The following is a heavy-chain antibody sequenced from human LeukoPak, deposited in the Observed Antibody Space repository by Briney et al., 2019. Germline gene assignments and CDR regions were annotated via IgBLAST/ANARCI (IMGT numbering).Heavy chain of an antibody. CDR3: ARVLLWFGELSHFDY. J-gene: IGHJ4*02. D-gene: IGHD3-10*01. CDR2: IYYSGST. Sequence: PSETLPLTCTVSGGSISSSSYYWGWIRQPPGKGLEWIGSIYYSGSTYYNLSLKSRVTISVDTSKNQFSLKLSSVTAADTAVYYCARVLLWFGELSHFDYWGQGTLVTVSS. CDR1: GGSISSSSYY. V-gene: IGHV4-39*01.